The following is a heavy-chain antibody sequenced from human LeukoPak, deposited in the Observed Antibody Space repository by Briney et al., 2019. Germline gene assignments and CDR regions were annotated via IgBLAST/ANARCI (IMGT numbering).Heavy chain of an antibody. CDR1: SGSISTYY. Sequence: PSETLSLTCTVSSGSISTYYWSWIRQPPGKGLEWIGYIYYSGTTNYNPSLKSRVTISVDTSKNQFSLKLNSVTAADTAVYYCARETRDGYNYSFDYWGQGTLVTVSS. V-gene: IGHV4-59*01. J-gene: IGHJ4*02. D-gene: IGHD5-24*01. CDR3: ARETRDGYNYSFDY. CDR2: IYYSGTT.